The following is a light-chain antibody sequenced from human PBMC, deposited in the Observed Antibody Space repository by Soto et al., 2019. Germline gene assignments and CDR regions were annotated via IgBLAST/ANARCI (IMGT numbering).Light chain of an antibody. CDR3: HHYGSSPPYT. CDR1: QSVDNTY. V-gene: IGKV3-20*01. J-gene: IGKJ2*01. Sequence: EIGLTQSPGTLSLSPGERATLSCRASQSVDNTYLAWYQQKPGQAPRLLIYCASSRPTGIPDRFSGSGSGTDFTLTISRLEPEDFAVYYCHHYGSSPPYTFGQGTKL. CDR2: CAS.